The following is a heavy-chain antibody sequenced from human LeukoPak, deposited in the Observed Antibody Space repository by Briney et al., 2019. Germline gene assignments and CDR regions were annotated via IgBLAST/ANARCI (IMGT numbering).Heavy chain of an antibody. CDR2: ISGSGGST. V-gene: IGHV3-23*01. CDR1: GFTFSSYA. Sequence: GGFLRLSCAASGFTFSSYAMSWVRQAPGKGLEWVSAISGSGGSTYYADSVKGRFTISRDNSKNTLYLQMNSLRAEDTAVYYCAKDLRDSSGYPDWFDPWGQGTLVTVSS. CDR3: AKDLRDSSGYPDWFDP. J-gene: IGHJ5*02. D-gene: IGHD3-22*01.